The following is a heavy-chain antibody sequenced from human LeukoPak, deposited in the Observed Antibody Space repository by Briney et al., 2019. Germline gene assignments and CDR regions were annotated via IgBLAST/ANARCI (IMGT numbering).Heavy chain of an antibody. D-gene: IGHD3-16*02. V-gene: IGHV4-59*08. Sequence: SETLSLTCSVSGVSMSSYYWSWIRQPPGKGLEWIGYIYYSGSTNYNPSLKSRVTISVDTSKNQFSLKLSSVTAADTAVYYCARLSYAYYGMDVWGQGTTVTVSS. CDR2: IYYSGST. CDR3: ARLSYAYYGMDV. J-gene: IGHJ6*02. CDR1: GVSMSSYY.